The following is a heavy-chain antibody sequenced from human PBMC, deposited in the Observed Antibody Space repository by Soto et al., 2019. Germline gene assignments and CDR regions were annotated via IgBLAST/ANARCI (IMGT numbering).Heavy chain of an antibody. V-gene: IGHV1-3*01. CDR1: GYTFTNYA. Sequence: GASVKVSCKASGYTFTNYAMHWVRQAPGQRLEWMGWINAGNGNTKYAQKFQGRVTMTTDTSTSTAYMELSSLRSEDTAVYYCARDYYDSSGYLDWGQGTLVTVSS. CDR3: ARDYYDSSGYLD. D-gene: IGHD3-22*01. J-gene: IGHJ4*02. CDR2: INAGNGNT.